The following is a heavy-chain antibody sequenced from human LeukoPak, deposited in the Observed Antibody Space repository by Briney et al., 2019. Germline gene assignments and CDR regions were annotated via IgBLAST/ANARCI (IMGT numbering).Heavy chain of an antibody. CDR3: ATAVYDHVWGSHPNN. J-gene: IGHJ4*02. V-gene: IGHV1-24*01. Sequence: GASVKVSCKVSGYTLTELSMHWVRQAPGKGLEWMGGFDPEDGETIYAQKFQGRVTKTEDTSTDTAYMELSSLRSEDTAVYYCATAVYDHVWGSHPNNWGQGTLVTASS. CDR2: FDPEDGET. CDR1: GYTLTELS. D-gene: IGHD3-16*01.